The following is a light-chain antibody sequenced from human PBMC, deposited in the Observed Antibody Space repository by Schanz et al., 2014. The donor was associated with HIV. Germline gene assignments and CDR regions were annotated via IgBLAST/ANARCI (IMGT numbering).Light chain of an antibody. CDR2: ANT. V-gene: IGLV1-40*01. J-gene: IGLJ2*01. Sequence: QSVLTQPPSVSGAPGQTITISCTGTRSNIGTGFDVHWYQLLPGTAPKVLIFANTHRPSGVPDRFSGSKSGTSASLAITGLQAEDEADYYCQSFDSSLSAVVFGGGTKLTVL. CDR1: RSNIGTGFD. CDR3: QSFDSSLSAVV.